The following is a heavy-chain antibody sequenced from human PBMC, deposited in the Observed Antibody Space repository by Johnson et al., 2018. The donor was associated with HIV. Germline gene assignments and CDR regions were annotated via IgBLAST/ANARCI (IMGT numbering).Heavy chain of an antibody. CDR3: ARKGERGIAVAEDAFDI. D-gene: IGHD6-19*01. Sequence: QVQLVESGGGVVQPGRSLRLSCAASGFTFSSYAMHWVRQAPGKGLELVAVISYDGSNKYYADSVKGRFTISRYNAKNSLYLQMNSLRAEDTALYYCARKGERGIAVAEDAFDIWGQGTMVTVSS. V-gene: IGHV3-30-3*01. CDR2: ISYDGSNK. CDR1: GFTFSSYA. J-gene: IGHJ3*02.